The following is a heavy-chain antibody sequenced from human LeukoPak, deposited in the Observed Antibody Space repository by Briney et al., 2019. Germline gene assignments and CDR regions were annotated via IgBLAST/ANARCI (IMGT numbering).Heavy chain of an antibody. D-gene: IGHD3-22*01. CDR1: GFTFDDYG. Sequence: GGSLRLSCAASGFTFDDYGMSWVRQAPGKGLEWVSGISWNGGSTGYADSVKGRFTISRDNAKNSLYLQMNSLRAEDTALYYCARDRYTAYYYDSSGYYLDYWGQGTLVTVSS. V-gene: IGHV3-20*04. CDR3: ARDRYTAYYYDSSGYYLDY. CDR2: ISWNGGST. J-gene: IGHJ4*02.